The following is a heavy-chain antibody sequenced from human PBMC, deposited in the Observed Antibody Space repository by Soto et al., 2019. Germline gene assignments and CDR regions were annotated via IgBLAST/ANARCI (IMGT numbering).Heavy chain of an antibody. CDR3: ASEDVATGLV. D-gene: IGHD5-12*01. CDR2: IIAVCGKT. V-gene: IGHV1-69*05. CDR1: GGTFSSYA. Sequence: SVKVSCKASGGTFSSYAISWVRQAPGQGLEWMGRIIAVCGKTDYAQMFQKRLTLTRDKATSTVYMELSNLRFDDTAVYYCASEDVATGLVWGPGSLVTVSS. J-gene: IGHJ4*02.